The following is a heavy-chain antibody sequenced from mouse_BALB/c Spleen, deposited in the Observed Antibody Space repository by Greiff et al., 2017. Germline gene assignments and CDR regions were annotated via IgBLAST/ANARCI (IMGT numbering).Heavy chain of an antibody. V-gene: IGHV5-4*02. CDR1: GFTFSDYY. D-gene: IGHD1-2*01. CDR3: ARELRLHAMDY. J-gene: IGHJ4*01. CDR2: ISDGGSYT. Sequence: EVQLVESGGGLVKPGGSLKLSCAASGFTFSDYYMYWVRQTPEKRLEWVATISDGGSYTYYPDSVKGRFTISRDNAKNNLYLQMSSLKSEDTAMYCCARELRLHAMDYWGQGTSVTVSS.